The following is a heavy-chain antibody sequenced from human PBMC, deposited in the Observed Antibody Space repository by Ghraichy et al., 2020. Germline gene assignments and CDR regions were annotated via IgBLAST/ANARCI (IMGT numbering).Heavy chain of an antibody. CDR2: IYHSGST. D-gene: IGHD5-18*01. CDR3: ARGLGGYGYGFDY. Sequence: SETLSLTCAVSGGSISSGCYSWSWIRQPPGKGLEWIGYIYHSGSTYYNPSLKSRLTISVDRSENQFSLKLSSVTAADTAVYYCARGLGGYGYGFDYWGQGTLVTVSS. CDR1: GGSISSGCYS. V-gene: IGHV4-30-2*01. J-gene: IGHJ4*02.